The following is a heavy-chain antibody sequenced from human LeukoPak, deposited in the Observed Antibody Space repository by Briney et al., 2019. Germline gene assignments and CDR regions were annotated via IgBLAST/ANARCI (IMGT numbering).Heavy chain of an antibody. J-gene: IGHJ4*02. Sequence: PSETLSLTCTVSGGSINNGGYYWSWIRQHPGKGLEWIGYIYYSGSSYYNPSLRSRVTISVDTSKNHFSLKLSSVTAADTAVYYCAREQVGHGFDYWGQGTLVTVSS. V-gene: IGHV4-31*03. CDR1: GGSINNGGYY. D-gene: IGHD2-2*01. CDR3: AREQVGHGFDY. CDR2: IYYSGSS.